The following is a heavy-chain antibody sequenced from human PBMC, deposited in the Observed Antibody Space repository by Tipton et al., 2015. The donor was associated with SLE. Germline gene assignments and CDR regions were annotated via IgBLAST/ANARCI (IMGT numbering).Heavy chain of an antibody. CDR1: GGSISSHN. J-gene: IGHJ4*02. D-gene: IGHD3-3*01. Sequence: TLSLTCTVSGGSISSHNWSWIRQPPGKGLEWIGYIYYSGSTNYNPSLKSRVTISVDTSKNQFSLKLSSVTAADTAVYYCARAITIFGVVIYYFDYWGQGTLVTVSS. CDR3: ARAITIFGVVIYYFDY. V-gene: IGHV4-59*11. CDR2: IYYSGST.